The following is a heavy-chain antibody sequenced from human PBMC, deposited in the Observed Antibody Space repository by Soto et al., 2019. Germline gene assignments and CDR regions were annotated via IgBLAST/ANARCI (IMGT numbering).Heavy chain of an antibody. CDR2: INHSGST. CDR3: ARGLHYGDYEGY. V-gene: IGHV4-34*01. CDR1: GGSFSGYY. J-gene: IGHJ4*02. Sequence: QVQLQQWGAGLLKPSETLSLTCAVYGGSFSGYYWSWIRQPPGKGLEWIGEINHSGSTNYNPSLKNRVTISVDTSKNQFSLKLSSVTAADTAVYYCARGLHYGDYEGYWGQGTLVTVSS. D-gene: IGHD4-17*01.